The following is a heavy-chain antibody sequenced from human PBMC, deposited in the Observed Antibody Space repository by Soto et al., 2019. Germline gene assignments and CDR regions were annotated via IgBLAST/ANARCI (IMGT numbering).Heavy chain of an antibody. CDR2: IKPDESEK. Sequence: EVQLVESGGGLVQPGGSLRLSCTASGFTFSDSWMTWVRQAPGKGLEWVARIKPDESEKKYADSVKGRFSISRDNAKNSMYSQMDSLRGEDTAMYYCVRGGSNYASWGQGTLVTVSS. V-gene: IGHV3-7*01. CDR3: VRGGSNYAS. J-gene: IGHJ5*02. CDR1: GFTFSDSW. D-gene: IGHD4-4*01.